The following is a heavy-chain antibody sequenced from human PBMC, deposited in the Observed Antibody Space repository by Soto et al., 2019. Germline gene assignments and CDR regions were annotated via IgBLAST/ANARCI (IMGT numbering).Heavy chain of an antibody. Sequence: SETLSLTCAVYGGSFSGYYWTWIRQPPVTGLEFIAYIQYFSYTSSPKYNPSLHSLVTLSLDTSKSHFSLKLNSVTAADTAFYYCARGGIATQNWFGPWGHGTMVTVSS. V-gene: IGHV4-34*01. CDR1: GGSFSGYY. CDR3: ARGGIATQNWFGP. CDR2: IQYFSYTSSP. D-gene: IGHD6-13*01. J-gene: IGHJ5*02.